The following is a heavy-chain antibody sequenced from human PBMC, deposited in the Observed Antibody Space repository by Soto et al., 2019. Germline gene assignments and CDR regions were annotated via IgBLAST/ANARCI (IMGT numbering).Heavy chain of an antibody. CDR3: ARDPYNSGFWGIDY. CDR1: GASVSSTKW. CDR2: IHHSETT. Sequence: SETLSLTCAVSGASVSSTKWWSWVRQSPGKGLEWIGEIHHSETTNYNPSLESRVTISIDKSKNQFSLKLSSVTAADTAVYYCARDPYNSGFWGIDYWGQGTLVTVSS. J-gene: IGHJ4*02. V-gene: IGHV4-4*02. D-gene: IGHD6-19*01.